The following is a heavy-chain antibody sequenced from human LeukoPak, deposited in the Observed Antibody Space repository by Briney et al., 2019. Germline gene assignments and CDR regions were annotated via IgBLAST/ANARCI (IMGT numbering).Heavy chain of an antibody. V-gene: IGHV4-59*08. D-gene: IGHD6-13*01. CDR2: IYYSGST. CDR3: ARRIAAADAFDI. J-gene: IGHJ3*02. Sequence: SETLSLTCIVSGGSNSSYYWSWIRQPPGKGLEWIGYIYYSGSTNYNASLKSRVSISVDTSKNQFSLKLSSVTAADTAVYYCARRIAAADAFDIWGQGTMVTVSS. CDR1: GGSNSSYY.